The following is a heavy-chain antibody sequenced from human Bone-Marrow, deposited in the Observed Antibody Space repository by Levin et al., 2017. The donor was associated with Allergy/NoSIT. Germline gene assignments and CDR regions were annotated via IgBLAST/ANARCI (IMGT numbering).Heavy chain of an antibody. J-gene: IGHJ5*02. CDR3: ARGIVVVVAATANWFDP. Sequence: LSLTCAASGFTFSSYAMHWVRQAPGKGLEWVAVISYDGTNKYYADSVKGRFTISRDNSKNTLYLQMNSLRAEDTAVYYCARGIVVVVAATANWFDPWGQGTLVTVSS. V-gene: IGHV3-30-3*01. CDR2: ISYDGTNK. CDR1: GFTFSSYA. D-gene: IGHD2-15*01.